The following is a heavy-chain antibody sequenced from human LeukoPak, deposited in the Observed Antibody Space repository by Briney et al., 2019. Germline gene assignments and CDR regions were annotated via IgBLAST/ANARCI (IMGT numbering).Heavy chain of an antibody. V-gene: IGHV1-69*05. Sequence: GASVKVSCKASGGTFSSYAISWVRQAPGQGLEWMGGIIPIFGTANYAQKFQGRVTMTTDTSTSTAYMELRSLRSDDTAVYYCARALGLSRNWFDPWGQGTLVTVSS. D-gene: IGHD3-16*01. CDR1: GGTFSSYA. CDR3: ARALGLSRNWFDP. J-gene: IGHJ5*02. CDR2: IIPIFGTA.